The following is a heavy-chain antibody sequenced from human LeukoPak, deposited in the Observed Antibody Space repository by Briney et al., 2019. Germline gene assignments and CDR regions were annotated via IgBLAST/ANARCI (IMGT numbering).Heavy chain of an antibody. D-gene: IGHD3-22*01. CDR3: AREPPRLLLPPLDY. V-gene: IGHV3-21*01. J-gene: IGHJ4*02. CDR1: GFTFSSYS. CDR2: ISSSSSYI. Sequence: RSGGSLRLSCAASGFTFSSYSMNWVRQAPGKGLEWVSSISSSSSYIYYADSVKGRFTISRDNAKNSLYLQMNSLRAEDTAVYYCAREPPRLLLPPLDYWGQGTLVTVSS.